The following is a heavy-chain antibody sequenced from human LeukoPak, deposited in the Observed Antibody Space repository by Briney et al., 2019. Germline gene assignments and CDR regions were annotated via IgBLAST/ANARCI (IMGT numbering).Heavy chain of an antibody. CDR1: GFTLSSNY. J-gene: IGHJ4*02. V-gene: IGHV3-53*01. Sequence: PGGSLRLSCAASGFTLSSNYMSWVRQDPGKGLEWVSVIYSGGSTYYADSVKGRFTISRDNSKNTLYLQMNSLRAEDTAVYYCARIPTIGWGDYWAQGTLVTVSS. CDR2: IYSGGST. D-gene: IGHD2-2*01. CDR3: ARIPTIGWGDY.